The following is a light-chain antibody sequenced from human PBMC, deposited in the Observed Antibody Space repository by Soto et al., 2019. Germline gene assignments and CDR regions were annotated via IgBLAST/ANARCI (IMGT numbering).Light chain of an antibody. CDR1: RTVDGNY. Sequence: TLPRSINRTVDGNYLAWYHQKPGQAPRLLIHSASTRAPGIPDRFSASGAGTDFTLTISILEPEDFAAYFCQVSGCLPHTFGQGSMV. CDR2: SAS. CDR3: QVSGCLPHT. V-gene: IGKV3-20*01. J-gene: IGKJ1*01.